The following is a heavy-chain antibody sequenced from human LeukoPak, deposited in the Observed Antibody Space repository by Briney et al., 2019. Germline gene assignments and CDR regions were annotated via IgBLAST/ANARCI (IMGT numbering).Heavy chain of an antibody. CDR1: GFSFSSYW. Sequence: TGGSLRLPCAASGFSFSSYWMYWVRQAPGKGLVWVSRINSDGSSTSYADSVKGRCSISRDNAKNTLYLQMNSLRAEDTAVYYCARSPVEVDGFDIWGQGTMVTVSS. D-gene: IGHD2-2*01. CDR2: INSDGSST. CDR3: ARSPVEVDGFDI. J-gene: IGHJ3*02. V-gene: IGHV3-74*01.